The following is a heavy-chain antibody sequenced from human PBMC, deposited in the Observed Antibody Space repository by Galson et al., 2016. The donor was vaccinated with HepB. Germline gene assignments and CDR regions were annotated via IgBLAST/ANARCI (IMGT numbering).Heavy chain of an antibody. V-gene: IGHV4-59*01. CDR1: GGSISPYF. J-gene: IGHJ4*02. CDR3: ARSGGPNTAMDYYYFDP. D-gene: IGHD5-18*01. CDR2: VYYSGST. Sequence: LSLTCTVSGGSISPYFWTWIRQPPGKGLEYIGYVYYSGSTHYNPSLKSRVTISVDTSKNQFSLRLSSVTAADTAVYYCARSGGPNTAMDYYYFDPWGQGTLVPVSS.